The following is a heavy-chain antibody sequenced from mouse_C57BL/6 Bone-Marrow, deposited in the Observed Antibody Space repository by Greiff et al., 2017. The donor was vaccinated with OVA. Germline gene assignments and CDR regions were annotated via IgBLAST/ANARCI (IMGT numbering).Heavy chain of an antibody. D-gene: IGHD2-5*01. J-gene: IGHJ3*01. CDR2: SRNKANDYTT. V-gene: IGHV7-1*01. CDR3: AREAYYSNYPFAY. Sequence: EVKLVESGGGLVQSGRSLRLSCATSGFTFSDFYMEWVRQAPGKGLEWIAASRNKANDYTTEYSASVKGRFIVSRDTSQSILYLQMNALRAEDTAIYYCAREAYYSNYPFAYWGQGTLVTVSA. CDR1: GFTFSDFY.